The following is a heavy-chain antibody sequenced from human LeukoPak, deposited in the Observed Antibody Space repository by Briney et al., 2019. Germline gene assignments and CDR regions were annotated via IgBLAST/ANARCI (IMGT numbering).Heavy chain of an antibody. CDR3: ARDLSGRRPPNWFDP. J-gene: IGHJ5*02. V-gene: IGHV3-21*01. Sequence: GGSLRLSCAASGFTFSSYSMNWVRQAPGKGLEWVSAISSSSSYIYYADSVKGRFTISRDNAKNSLYLQMNSLRAEDTAVYYCARDLSGRRPPNWFDPWGQGTPVTVSS. CDR2: ISSSSSYI. CDR1: GFTFSSYS. D-gene: IGHD1-26*01.